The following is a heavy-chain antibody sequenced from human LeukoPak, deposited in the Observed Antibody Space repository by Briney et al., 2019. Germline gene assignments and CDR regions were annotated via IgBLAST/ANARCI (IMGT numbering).Heavy chain of an antibody. Sequence: GGSLRLSCAASGFTFSSYGMHWVRQAPGKGLEWVAVIWYDGSNKYYADSVKGRFTISRDNSKNTLYPQMNSLRAEDTAVYYCARGDTAMVFDYWGQGTLVTVSS. V-gene: IGHV3-33*01. J-gene: IGHJ4*02. CDR3: ARGDTAMVFDY. CDR2: IWYDGSNK. CDR1: GFTFSSYG. D-gene: IGHD5-18*01.